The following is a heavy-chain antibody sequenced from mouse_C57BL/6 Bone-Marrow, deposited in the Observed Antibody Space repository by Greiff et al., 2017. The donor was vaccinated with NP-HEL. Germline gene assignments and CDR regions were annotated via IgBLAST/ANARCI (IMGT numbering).Heavy chain of an antibody. D-gene: IGHD1-1*01. V-gene: IGHV5-17*01. CDR2: ISSGSSTI. CDR1: GFTFSDYG. Sequence: EVKLMESGGGLVKPGGSLKLSCAASGFTFSDYGMHWVRQAPEKGLEWVAYISSGSSTIYYADTVKGRFTISRDNAKNTLFLQMTSLRSEDTAMYYCARRGLFITTVVDWYFDVWGTGTTVTVSS. J-gene: IGHJ1*03. CDR3: ARRGLFITTVVDWYFDV.